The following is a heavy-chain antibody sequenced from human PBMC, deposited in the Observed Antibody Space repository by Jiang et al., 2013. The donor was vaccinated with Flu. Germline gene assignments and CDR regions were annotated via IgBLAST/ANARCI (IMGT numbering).Heavy chain of an antibody. Sequence: GAEVKKPGESLKISCKGSGYSFTSYWIGWVRQMPGKGLEWMGIIYPGDSDTRYSPSFQGQVTISADKSISTAYLQWSSLKASDTAMYYCARLTGFTYYYDSSGYYSPYYFDYWGQGTLVTVSS. D-gene: IGHD3-22*01. CDR2: IYPGDSDT. CDR1: GYSFTSYW. CDR3: ARLTGFTYYYDSSGYYSPYYFDY. V-gene: IGHV5-51*03. J-gene: IGHJ4*02.